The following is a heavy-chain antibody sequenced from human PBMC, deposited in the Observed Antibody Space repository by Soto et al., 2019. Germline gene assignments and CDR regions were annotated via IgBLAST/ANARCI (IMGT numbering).Heavy chain of an antibody. CDR1: GYTFTGYY. V-gene: IGHV1-2*02. J-gene: IGHJ4*02. Sequence: SVKVSCKASGYTFTGYYMHWVRQAPGQGLEWMGWINPNSGGTNYAQKFQGRVTMTRDTSISTAYMELSRLRSDDTAVYYCARMPSSIAARVVMYYFDYWGQGTLVTVSS. D-gene: IGHD6-6*01. CDR2: INPNSGGT. CDR3: ARMPSSIAARVVMYYFDY.